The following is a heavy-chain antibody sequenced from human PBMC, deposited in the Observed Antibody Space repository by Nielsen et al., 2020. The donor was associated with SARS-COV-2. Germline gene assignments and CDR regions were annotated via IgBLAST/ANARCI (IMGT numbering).Heavy chain of an antibody. V-gene: IGHV3-11*04. CDR2: ITSSGSTI. CDR3: ARDGGGYCSGGSCYAYDY. Sequence: GSLKISCAASGFTFSDYYMTWIRQAPGKGLEWVSYITSSGSTIYYADSVKGRFTISRDNAKNSLYLQMNSLRAEDTAVYYCARDGGGYCSGGSCYAYDYWGQGTLVTVSS. D-gene: IGHD2-15*01. CDR1: GFTFSDYY. J-gene: IGHJ4*02.